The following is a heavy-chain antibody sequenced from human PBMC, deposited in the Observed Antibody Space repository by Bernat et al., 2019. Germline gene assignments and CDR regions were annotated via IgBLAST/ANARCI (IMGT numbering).Heavy chain of an antibody. D-gene: IGHD3-10*01. CDR1: GDSVSSNSAA. CDR3: ARAVTMVQGRYYYMDV. Sequence: QVQLQQSGPGLVKPSQTLSLTCAISGDSVSSNSAAWNWIRQSPSRGLEWLGRTYYRSKWYNDYAVSVKSRITINPDTSKNQFSLKLSSVTAADTAVYYCARAVTMVQGRYYYMDVWGKGTTVTVSS. J-gene: IGHJ6*03. CDR2: TYYRSKWYN. V-gene: IGHV6-1*01.